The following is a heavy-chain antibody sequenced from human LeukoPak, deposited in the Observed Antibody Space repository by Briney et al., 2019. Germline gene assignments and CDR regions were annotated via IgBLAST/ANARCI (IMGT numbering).Heavy chain of an antibody. J-gene: IGHJ3*02. Sequence: TSHSGYTNYNASLESRVTISVDTSKKQFSLKLTSVTAADTAVYFCARKYCSTTSCSYAFDIWGQGTMVTVSS. V-gene: IGHV4-34*01. CDR2: TSHSGYT. CDR3: ARKYCSTTSCSYAFDI. D-gene: IGHD2-2*01.